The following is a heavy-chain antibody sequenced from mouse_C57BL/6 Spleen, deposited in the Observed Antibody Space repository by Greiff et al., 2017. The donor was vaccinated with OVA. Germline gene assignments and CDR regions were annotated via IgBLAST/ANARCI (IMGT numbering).Heavy chain of an antibody. V-gene: IGHV1-54*01. Sequence: VQLQQSGAELVRPGTSVKLSCKASGYAFTNYLIEWVKQRPGQGLEWIGVINPGSGGTNYNEKFKGKATLTADKSSRTAYMQLSSLTSEDSAVYFCAREEYYCSSNYAMDYWGQGTSVTVSS. CDR1: GYAFTNYL. CDR2: INPGSGGT. D-gene: IGHD1-1*01. CDR3: AREEYYCSSNYAMDY. J-gene: IGHJ4*01.